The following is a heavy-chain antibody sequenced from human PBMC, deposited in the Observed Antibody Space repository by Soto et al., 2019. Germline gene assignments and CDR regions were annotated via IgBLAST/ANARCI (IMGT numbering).Heavy chain of an antibody. J-gene: IGHJ3*02. Sequence: GGSLRLSCAASGFTFSTYSMAWVRQAPGKGLEWVSTIRDSGHSTHYADSVRGRFAISRDNSKNTLFLQMNSLRAEDTAVYYCARVKAQILSSGWYGGDDIWGQGTMVTVSS. V-gene: IGHV3-23*01. CDR1: GFTFSTYS. D-gene: IGHD6-19*01. CDR3: ARVKAQILSSGWYGGDDI. CDR2: IRDSGHST.